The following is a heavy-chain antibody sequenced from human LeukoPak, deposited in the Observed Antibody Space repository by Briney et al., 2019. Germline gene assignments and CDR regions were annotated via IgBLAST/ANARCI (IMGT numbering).Heavy chain of an antibody. CDR2: IYHSGST. J-gene: IGHJ3*02. Sequence: SETLSLTCAASGYSISSGYYWGWIRQPPGKGLEWIGSIYHSGSTYYNPSLKSRVTISVDTSKNQFSLKLSSVTAADTAVYYCASPGDLDAFDIWGQGTMVTVSS. D-gene: IGHD3-16*01. CDR3: ASPGDLDAFDI. V-gene: IGHV4-38-2*01. CDR1: GYSISSGYY.